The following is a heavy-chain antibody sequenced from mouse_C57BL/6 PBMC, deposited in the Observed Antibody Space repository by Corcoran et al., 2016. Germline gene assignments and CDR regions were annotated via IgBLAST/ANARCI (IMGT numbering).Heavy chain of an antibody. CDR3: ARPAPPYAMDY. J-gene: IGHJ4*01. Sequence: QIQLVKSGPELKKPGETVKISCKASGYTFTTYGMSWVKQATGKGLKWMGWINTYSGVPTYADDFKGRFAFSLETSASTAYLQINNRKNEDTATYFCARPAPPYAMDYWGQGTSVTVSS. CDR2: INTYSGVP. CDR1: GYTFTTYG. V-gene: IGHV9-3*01.